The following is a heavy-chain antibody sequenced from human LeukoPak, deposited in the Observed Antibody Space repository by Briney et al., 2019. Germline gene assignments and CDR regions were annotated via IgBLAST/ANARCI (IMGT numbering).Heavy chain of an antibody. J-gene: IGHJ2*01. CDR2: IIPNTGGT. D-gene: IGHD2/OR15-2a*01. CDR1: GYTITDYY. Sequence: GASVKVSCKASGYTITDYYLHWVRQAPGQGLEWMGWIIPNTGGTNYAQKFQDWVTMSSGTSISTAYMELSSLRSDDTAVYYCARGSPSYAQWHFDLWGRGTLVTVSS. V-gene: IGHV1-2*04. CDR3: ARGSPSYAQWHFDL.